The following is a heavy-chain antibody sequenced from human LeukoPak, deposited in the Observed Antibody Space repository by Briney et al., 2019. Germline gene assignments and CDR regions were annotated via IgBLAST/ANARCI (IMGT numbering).Heavy chain of an antibody. J-gene: IGHJ4*02. CDR1: GFTFSSYA. CDR3: ARAEYYDSSGYSFSPFDY. CDR2: ISYDGSNK. D-gene: IGHD3-22*01. Sequence: GRSLRLSCAASGFTFSSYAMHWVRQAPGKGLEWVAVISYDGSNKYYADSVKGRFTISRDNSKNTLYLQMGSLRAEDMAVYYCARAEYYDSSGYSFSPFDYWGQGTLVTVSS. V-gene: IGHV3-30*14.